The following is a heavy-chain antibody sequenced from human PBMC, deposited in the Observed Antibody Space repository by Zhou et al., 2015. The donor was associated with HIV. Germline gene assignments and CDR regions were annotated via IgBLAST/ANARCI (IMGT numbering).Heavy chain of an antibody. J-gene: IGHJ6*02. Sequence: LVQSGTEVRKPGSSVNVSCKASGGTFSGSDISWVRQAPGQGLEWMGGIIPIFGTANYAQKFQGRVTITADKSTSTAYMELSSLRSEDTAVYYCASPHGSSSQYYYYYGMDVWGQGTTVTVSS. CDR1: GGTFSGSD. CDR3: ASPHGSSSQYYYYYGMDV. CDR2: IIPIFGTA. D-gene: IGHD6-6*01. V-gene: IGHV1-69*06.